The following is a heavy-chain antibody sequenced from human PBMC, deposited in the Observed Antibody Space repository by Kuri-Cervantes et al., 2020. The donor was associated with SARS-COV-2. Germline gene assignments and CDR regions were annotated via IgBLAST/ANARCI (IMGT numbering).Heavy chain of an antibody. CDR2: ISYDGSNK. V-gene: IGHV3-30*12. CDR1: GFTFSSYG. CDR3: ARLLYGSGSYYKD. J-gene: IGHJ4*02. Sequence: SCAASGFTFSSYGMRWVRQAPGKGLEWVAVISYDGSNKYYADSVKGRFTISRDNAKNSLYLQMNSLRAEDTAVYYCARLLYGSGSYYKDWGQGTLVTVSS. D-gene: IGHD3-10*01.